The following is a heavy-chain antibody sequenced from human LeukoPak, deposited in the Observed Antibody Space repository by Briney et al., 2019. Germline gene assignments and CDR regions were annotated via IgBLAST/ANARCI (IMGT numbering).Heavy chain of an antibody. CDR2: IKQDGSEK. Sequence: GGSLRLSCAASGFTFSSYWMRWVRQAPGKGLEWVANIKQDGSEKYYVDSVKGRFTISRDNAKNSLYLQMNSLRAEDTAVYYCARDPRRGFSPDAFDIWGQGTMVTVSS. CDR1: GFTFSSYW. J-gene: IGHJ3*02. V-gene: IGHV3-7*01. D-gene: IGHD3-10*01. CDR3: ARDPRRGFSPDAFDI.